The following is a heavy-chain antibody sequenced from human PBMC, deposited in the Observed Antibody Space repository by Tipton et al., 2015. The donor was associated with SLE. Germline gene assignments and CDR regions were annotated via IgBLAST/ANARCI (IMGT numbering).Heavy chain of an antibody. V-gene: IGHV4-31*03. J-gene: IGHJ4*02. CDR3: ARQGVRLVNYFDY. CDR2: IYYSGST. CDR1: GGSISSGGFY. Sequence: TLSLTCTVSGGSISSGGFYWSWFRQHPGKGLEWIGYIYYSGSTNYNPSLKSRVTISVDTSKNQFSLKLSSVTAAATAVYYCARQGVRLVNYFDYWGQGTLVTVSS. D-gene: IGHD6-6*01.